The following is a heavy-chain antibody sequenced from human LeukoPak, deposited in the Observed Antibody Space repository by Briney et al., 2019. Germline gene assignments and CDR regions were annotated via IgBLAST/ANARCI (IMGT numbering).Heavy chain of an antibody. D-gene: IGHD6-13*01. CDR2: ISYDGSNK. J-gene: IGHJ4*02. V-gene: IGHV3-30*18. CDR1: GFTFSSYG. Sequence: QAGGSLRLSCAASGFTFSSYGMHWVRQAPGKGLEWVAVISYDGSNKYYADSVKGRFTISRDNSKNTLYLQMNSLRAEDTAVYYCAKDTLARYSSSWYDYWGQGTLVTVSS. CDR3: AKDTLARYSSSWYDY.